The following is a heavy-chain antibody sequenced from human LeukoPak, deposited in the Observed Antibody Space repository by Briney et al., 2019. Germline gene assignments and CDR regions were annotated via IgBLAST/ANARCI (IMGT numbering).Heavy chain of an antibody. CDR2: TRNKANSYTT. D-gene: IGHD2-8*01. V-gene: IGHV3-72*01. CDR1: GFTFSSYA. J-gene: IGHJ3*02. Sequence: GRSLRLSCAASGFTFSSYAMHWVRQAPGKGLEWVGRTRNKANSYTTEYAASVKGRFTISRDDSKNSLYLQMNSLKTEDTAVYYCALLMFDAFDIWGQGTMVTVSS. CDR3: ALLMFDAFDI.